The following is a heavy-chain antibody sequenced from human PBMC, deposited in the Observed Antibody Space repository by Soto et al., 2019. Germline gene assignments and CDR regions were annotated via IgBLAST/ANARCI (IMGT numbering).Heavy chain of an antibody. CDR1: GFTFSSYS. Sequence: EVQLVESGGGLVQPGGSLSLSCAASGFTFSSYSMNWLRQAPGTGLEWVSYISSSSSSTLYYADAVKGRFTISRDNAKNSLYLQMNSLRDEDTAVYYCAQVDDRSEPGYWGQGTLVTVSS. V-gene: IGHV3-48*02. D-gene: IGHD5-12*01. J-gene: IGHJ4*02. CDR3: AQVDDRSEPGY. CDR2: ISSSSSSTL.